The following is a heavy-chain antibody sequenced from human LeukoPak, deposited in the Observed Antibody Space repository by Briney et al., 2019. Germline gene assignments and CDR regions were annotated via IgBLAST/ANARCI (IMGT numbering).Heavy chain of an antibody. CDR1: GFTFSSYS. CDR3: ARRGLDIVVVPAALDY. V-gene: IGHV3-21*01. CDR2: ISSSSSCI. Sequence: GGSLRLSCAASGFTFSSYSMNWVRQAPGKGLEWVSSISSSSSCIYYADSVKGRFTISRDNAKNSLYLQMNSLRAEDTAVYYCARRGLDIVVVPAALDYWGQGTLVTVSS. D-gene: IGHD2-2*01. J-gene: IGHJ4*02.